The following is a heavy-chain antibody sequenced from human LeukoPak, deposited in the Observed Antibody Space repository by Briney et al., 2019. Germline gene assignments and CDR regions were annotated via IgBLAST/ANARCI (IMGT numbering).Heavy chain of an antibody. V-gene: IGHV3-23*01. CDR2: ISISGGRT. CDR3: ANEIRPNDY. J-gene: IGHJ4*02. D-gene: IGHD4-17*01. Sequence: GFLRLFCSGLGFTFCSHAIGWGRQGPGEGLEWISAISISGGRTYYADSVKGRFSISRDNSKNTVYLQMNRLRGDDTAVYYCANEIRPNDYWGQGTLVTVSS. CDR1: GFTFCSHA.